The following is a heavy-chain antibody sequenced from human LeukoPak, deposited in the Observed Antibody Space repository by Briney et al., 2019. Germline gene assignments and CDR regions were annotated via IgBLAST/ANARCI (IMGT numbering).Heavy chain of an antibody. J-gene: IGHJ4*02. V-gene: IGHV1-3*03. CDR1: GYTFTSYA. CDR2: INAGNGNT. CDR3: ARESYGSRAPYFDY. D-gene: IGHD3-10*01. Sequence: ASVKVSCKAPGYTFTSYAMHWVRQAPGQRLEWMGWINAGNGNTKYSQEFQGRVTITRDTSASTAYMELSSLRSEDMAVYYCARESYGSRAPYFDYWGQGTLVTVSS.